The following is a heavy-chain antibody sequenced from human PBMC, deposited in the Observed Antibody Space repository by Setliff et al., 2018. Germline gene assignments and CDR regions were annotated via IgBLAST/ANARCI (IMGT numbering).Heavy chain of an antibody. Sequence: SVKVSCTASGGMSGTYSISWVRQAPGQGLEWIGAIIPIFGXXXXXXXFQDXXXITADISTTTVFMEMSSLRSDDTAVYYCARDGAYCSGGSCYSFDYWGPGTPVTVSS. CDR2: IIPIFGXX. V-gene: IGHV1-69*06. J-gene: IGHJ4*02. D-gene: IGHD2-15*01. CDR1: GGMSGTYS. CDR3: ARDGAYCSGGSCYSFDY.